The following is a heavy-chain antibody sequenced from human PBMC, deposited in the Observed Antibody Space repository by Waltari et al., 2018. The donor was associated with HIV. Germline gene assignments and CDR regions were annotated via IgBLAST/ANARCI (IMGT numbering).Heavy chain of an antibody. D-gene: IGHD6-19*01. CDR1: GGSLAGYF. CDR2: ISHNGNS. J-gene: IGHJ5*02. CDR3: ARAPGRKAVGLSP. Sequence: QVQLQESGPGLVKPSEPLSLTCNISGGSLAGYFWTWIRQPPGKRLEWIGYISHNGNSNYNPSLNGRVAFSVDASTGLLSLIPHSATAADTAVYFCARAPGRKAVGLSPWGQGTMVTVSS. V-gene: IGHV4-59*08.